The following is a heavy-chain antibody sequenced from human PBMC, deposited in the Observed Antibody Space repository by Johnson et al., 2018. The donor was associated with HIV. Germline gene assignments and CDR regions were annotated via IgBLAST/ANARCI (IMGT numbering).Heavy chain of an antibody. J-gene: IGHJ3*02. Sequence: VQLVESGGGLVQPGGSLKVSCAGFGFTFSGSAMNWVRQASGKGLEWVGRIRSKANSYATEYGASVKGRFTISRDDSKNTLYLQMNSLRAEDTAVYYCAETPGIAAAGTGYAFDIWGQGTMVTVSS. CDR3: AETPGIAAAGTGYAFDI. CDR1: GFTFSGSA. D-gene: IGHD6-13*01. CDR2: IRSKANSYAT. V-gene: IGHV3-73*01.